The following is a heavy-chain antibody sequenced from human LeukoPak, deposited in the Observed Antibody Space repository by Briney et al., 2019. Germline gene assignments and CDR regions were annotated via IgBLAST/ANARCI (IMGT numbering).Heavy chain of an antibody. D-gene: IGHD4-17*01. CDR1: GFTFSSYA. V-gene: IGHV3-23*01. J-gene: IGHJ6*02. CDR2: MSGSGGST. CDR3: ARVRYGELDV. Sequence: GGSLRLSCAASGFTFSSYAMSWIRQAPGKGLEWVSSMSGSGGSTYYADSVKGRFTISRDDSKNTLYLQMNSLRAEDTAVYYCARVRYGELDVWGQGTTVTVSS.